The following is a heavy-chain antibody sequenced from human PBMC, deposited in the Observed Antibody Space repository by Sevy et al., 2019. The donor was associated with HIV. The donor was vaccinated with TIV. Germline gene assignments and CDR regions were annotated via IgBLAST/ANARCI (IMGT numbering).Heavy chain of an antibody. CDR3: ARTIHNGWHRFDS. J-gene: IGHJ4*02. CDR2: INPSSGGT. Sequence: ASVKVSCEASGYTFTAFYIHWVRQAPGQGLEWMGWINPSSGGTNYAQRFQGRVTMTRDTSITTAYMELSSLRSDDTALYFCARTIHNGWHRFDSWGQGTLVTVSS. D-gene: IGHD6-19*01. CDR1: GYTFTAFY. V-gene: IGHV1-2*02.